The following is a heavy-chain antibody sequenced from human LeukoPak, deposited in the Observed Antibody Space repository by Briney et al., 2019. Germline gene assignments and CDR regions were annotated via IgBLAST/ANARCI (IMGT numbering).Heavy chain of an antibody. CDR2: TKSDGSST. Sequence: GSLRLSCAASGFTFSSYWMHWVRQAPGKGLVWVSRTKSDGSSTTYADSVKGRFTISRDNAKNTLYLQMNSLRSEDTAVYYCARDTSLYCSGGSCYSDYFDYWGQGTLVTVSS. CDR1: GFTFSSYW. D-gene: IGHD2-15*01. V-gene: IGHV3-74*01. J-gene: IGHJ4*02. CDR3: ARDTSLYCSGGSCYSDYFDY.